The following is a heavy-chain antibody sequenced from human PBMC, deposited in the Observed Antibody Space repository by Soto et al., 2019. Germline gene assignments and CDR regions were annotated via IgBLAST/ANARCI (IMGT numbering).Heavy chain of an antibody. CDR3: ARDKVAAAGIRFDY. J-gene: IGHJ4*02. D-gene: IGHD6-13*01. CDR1: GFTFSSYS. V-gene: IGHV3-21*01. Sequence: GGSLRLSCAASGFTFSSYSMNWVRQAPGKGLEWVSSISSSSSYIYYADSVKGRFTISRDNAKNSLYLQMNSLRAKDTAVYYCARDKVAAAGIRFDYWGQGTLVTVSS. CDR2: ISSSSSYI.